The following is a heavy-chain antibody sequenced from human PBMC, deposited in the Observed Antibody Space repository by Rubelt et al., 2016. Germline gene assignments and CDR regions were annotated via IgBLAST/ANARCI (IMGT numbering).Heavy chain of an antibody. CDR2: INHFGNT. Sequence: QVQLQESGPGLVRPPEPLSLTCTVSGGPISSYYWSWIRQPPGKGLEWIGEINHFGNTNYNPSLMSRVTISVDTPKNQFSLKWNSVTAADTSVYYCATIPHPLRFLEHFDCWGLGTLVTVSS. CDR3: ATIPHPLRFLEHFDC. D-gene: IGHD3-3*01. V-gene: IGHV4-59*04. J-gene: IGHJ4*02. CDR1: GGPISSYY.